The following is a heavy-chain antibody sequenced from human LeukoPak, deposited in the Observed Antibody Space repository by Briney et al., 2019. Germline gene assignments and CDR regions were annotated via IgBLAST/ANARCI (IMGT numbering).Heavy chain of an antibody. V-gene: IGHV4-61*02. CDR3: ARFSPNLKAVTATGWYFDL. D-gene: IGHD6-19*01. Sequence: PSETLSLTCTVSGGSINSGNYYWSWMRQPAGQGLEWIGRIHIGGTTTYNPSLKSRVTISVDTSKNQFSLKLSSVTAADTAVYYCARFSPNLKAVTATGWYFDLWGRGTLVTVSS. CDR2: IHIGGTT. CDR1: GGSINSGNYY. J-gene: IGHJ2*01.